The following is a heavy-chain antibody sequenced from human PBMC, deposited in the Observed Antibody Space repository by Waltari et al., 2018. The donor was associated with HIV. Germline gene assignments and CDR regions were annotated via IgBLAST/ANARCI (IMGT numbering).Heavy chain of an antibody. CDR3: TRSLALRIAAPGADV. J-gene: IGHJ6*02. Sequence: QVQLVQSGAELKRPGASVRISCATSGYTFTNYDITWVRQAPGQGLEWMGWINPKTGDTGFLDECQGRSTMTRNISSGTAYMDLTRLTKEDTATYYCTRSLALRIAAPGADVWGQGTSLIVSS. V-gene: IGHV1-8*01. D-gene: IGHD6-13*01. CDR1: GYTFTNYD. CDR2: INPKTGDT.